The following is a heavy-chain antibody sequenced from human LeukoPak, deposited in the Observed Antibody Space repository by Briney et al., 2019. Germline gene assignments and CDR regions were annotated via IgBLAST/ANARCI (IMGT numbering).Heavy chain of an antibody. V-gene: IGHV3-23*01. D-gene: IGHD5-24*01. CDR2: ISGSGGST. CDR3: AKITSKLATTPLGY. CDR1: GFTFSSYA. J-gene: IGHJ4*02. Sequence: GGSLRLSCAASGFTFSSYAMSWVRQAPGKGLEWDSAISGSGGSTYYADSVKGRFTISRDNSKNTLYLQMNSLRAEDTAVYYCAKITSKLATTPLGYWGQGTLVTVSS.